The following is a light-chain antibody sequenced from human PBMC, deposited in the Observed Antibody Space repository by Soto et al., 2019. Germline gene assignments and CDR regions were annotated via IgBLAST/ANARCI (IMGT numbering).Light chain of an antibody. CDR3: QQSYSPPFT. CDR2: GAS. Sequence: EIVLTQSPGTLSLSPGERATLSCRASQSVRSNYLAWYQQKPGRAPRLLIYGASSRATGIPDRFSGSGSGTDFTLTISRLEPEDFATYFCQQSYSPPFTFGGGAKVEIK. V-gene: IGKV3-20*01. CDR1: QSVRSNY. J-gene: IGKJ4*01.